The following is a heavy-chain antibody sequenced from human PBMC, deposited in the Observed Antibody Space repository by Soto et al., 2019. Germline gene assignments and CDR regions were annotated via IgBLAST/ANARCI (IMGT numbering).Heavy chain of an antibody. D-gene: IGHD4-17*01. CDR3: ARESPSTTVTSWAFDI. V-gene: IGHV1-69*01. CDR2: IIPIFGTA. Sequence: QVQLVQSGAEVKKPGSSVKVSCKASGGTFSSYAISWVRQAPGQGLEWMGGIIPIFGTAIYAQKFQGRVTITADESTSTAYMEPSSLRSEDTAVYYCARESPSTTVTSWAFDIWGQGTMVTVSS. CDR1: GGTFSSYA. J-gene: IGHJ3*02.